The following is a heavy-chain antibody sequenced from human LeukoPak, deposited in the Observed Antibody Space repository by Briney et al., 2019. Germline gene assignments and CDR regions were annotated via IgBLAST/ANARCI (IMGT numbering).Heavy chain of an antibody. V-gene: IGHV1-8*01. CDR2: MNPNSGNT. J-gene: IGHJ5*02. CDR1: GNTFTSYD. CDR3: ARGRTTGTTRYWFDP. Sequence: ASVKVSCKASGNTFTSYDINWVRQATGQGLEWMGWMNPNSGNTGYAQKFQGRVTMTRNTSISTAYMELSSLRSEDTAVYYCARGRTTGTTRYWFDPWGQGTLVTVSS. D-gene: IGHD1-1*01.